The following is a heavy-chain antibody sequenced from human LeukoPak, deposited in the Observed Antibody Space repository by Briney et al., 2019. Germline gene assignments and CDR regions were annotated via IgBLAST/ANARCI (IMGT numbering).Heavy chain of an antibody. D-gene: IGHD2-15*01. J-gene: IGHJ4*02. CDR1: GFTVSSNY. V-gene: IGHV3-53*01. CDR2: IHSGGTT. CDR3: ARERRYCSGDNCYSGLDY. Sequence: GSLRLSCAVSGFTVSSNYMSWVRPAPGKGLEWVSLIHSGGTTDYADSVKDRFTISRDYSKNTVNLQINSLRAEDTAVYYCARERRYCSGDNCYSGLDYWGQGTLVTVSS.